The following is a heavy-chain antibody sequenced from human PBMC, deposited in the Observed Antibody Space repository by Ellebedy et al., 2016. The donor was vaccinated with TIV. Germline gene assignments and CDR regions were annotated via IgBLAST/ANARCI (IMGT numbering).Heavy chain of an antibody. D-gene: IGHD2-2*01. J-gene: IGHJ6*02. CDR1: GFTVSSNY. CDR2: IYSGGST. CDR3: ARGMPGKDYHDYYGMDV. Sequence: PGGSLRLSCAASGFTVSSNYMSWVRQAPGKGLEWVSVIYSGGSTYYADSVKGRFTISRDNSKNTLYLQMNSLRAEDTAVYYCARGMPGKDYHDYYGMDVWGQGTTVTVSS. V-gene: IGHV3-53*01.